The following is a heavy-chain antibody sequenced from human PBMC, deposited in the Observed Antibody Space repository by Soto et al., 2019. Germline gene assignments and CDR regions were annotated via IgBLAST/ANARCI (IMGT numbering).Heavy chain of an antibody. CDR1: GFILTSYS. J-gene: IGHJ5*02. V-gene: IGHV3-48*02. D-gene: IGHD4-17*01. CDR3: ARGDYGDCFDP. Sequence: EVQLVESGGGLVQPGGSVRLSCVASGFILTSYSMNWVRQAPGKGLEWVSYISSSSSTIYYADSVKGRFSISRDNAKNSLFLQMNSLRDDDTAVYYCARGDYGDCFDPWGQGTLVTVSS. CDR2: ISSSSSTI.